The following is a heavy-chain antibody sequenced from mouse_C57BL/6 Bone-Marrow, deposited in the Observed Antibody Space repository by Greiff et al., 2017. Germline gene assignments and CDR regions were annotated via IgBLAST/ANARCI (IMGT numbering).Heavy chain of an antibody. CDR2: IDPSVSYT. Sequence: QVQLQQPGAELVMPGASVKLSCKASGYTFTSYWMHWVKQRPGQGLEWIGEIDPSVSYTNYNQKFKGKSTLTVDKSSSTAYMQLSSLTSEDSAVFYCARSGDYDENYYAMDYWGQGTSVTVSS. CDR3: ARSGDYDENYYAMDY. J-gene: IGHJ4*01. CDR1: GYTFTSYW. V-gene: IGHV1-69*01. D-gene: IGHD2-4*01.